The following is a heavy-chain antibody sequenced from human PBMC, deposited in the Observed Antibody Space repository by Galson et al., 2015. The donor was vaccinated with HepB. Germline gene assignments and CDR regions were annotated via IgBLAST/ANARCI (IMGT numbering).Heavy chain of an antibody. J-gene: IGHJ3*02. CDR1: GYTFTGYY. CDR2: INPNSGGT. CDR3: ARAQFDYCSSTSCLHNAFDI. Sequence: QSGAEVKKPGASVKVSCKASGYTFTGYYMHWVRQAPGQGLEWMGWINPNSGGTNYAQKFQGRVTMTRDTSISTAYMELSRLRSDDTAVYYCARAQFDYCSSTSCLHNAFDIWGQGTMVTVSS. D-gene: IGHD2-2*01. V-gene: IGHV1-2*02.